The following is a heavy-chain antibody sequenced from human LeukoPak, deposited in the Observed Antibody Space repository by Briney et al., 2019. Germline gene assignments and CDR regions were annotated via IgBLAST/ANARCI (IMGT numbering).Heavy chain of an antibody. J-gene: IGHJ4*02. V-gene: IGHV3-23*01. CDR1: GFTFSSYG. CDR3: AKVRFGVTARYYFDY. CDR2: ISGSGGST. Sequence: PGGSLRLSCAASGFTFSSYGMTWVRQAPGKGLEWVSGISGSGGSTKHADSVKGRFTISRDNSKNTLYLQMNSLRAEDTAVYYCAKVRFGVTARYYFDYWGQGTLVTVSS. D-gene: IGHD3-10*01.